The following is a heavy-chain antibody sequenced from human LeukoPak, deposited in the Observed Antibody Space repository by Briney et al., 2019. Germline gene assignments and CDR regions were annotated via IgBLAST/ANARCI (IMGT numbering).Heavy chain of an antibody. CDR2: VYHSGST. CDR1: GGSISSSNW. D-gene: IGHD3-10*01. J-gene: IGHJ4*02. Sequence: SETLSLTCAVSGGSISSSNWWTWVRQPPGKGLEWIGEVYHSGSTNYNPSLKSRVTISVDTSKNQFSLKLRSVTAADTAVYFCAREASRAGTYYFDYWGQGTLLTVSS. V-gene: IGHV4-4*02. CDR3: AREASRAGTYYFDY.